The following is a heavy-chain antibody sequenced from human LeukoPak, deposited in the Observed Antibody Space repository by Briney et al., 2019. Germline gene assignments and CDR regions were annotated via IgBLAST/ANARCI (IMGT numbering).Heavy chain of an antibody. CDR3: AKNFGHQQFDS. CDR1: GFTFSSYE. Sequence: LPGGSLRLSCAASGFTFSSYEMNWVRQAPGKGLEWVANIKEDGSVKNYVDSVKGRFTISRDNTKNSLYLQMNSLRAEDTAVYYCAKNFGHQQFDSWGQGTLVIVSS. J-gene: IGHJ4*02. D-gene: IGHD3/OR15-3a*01. V-gene: IGHV3-7*01. CDR2: IKEDGSVK.